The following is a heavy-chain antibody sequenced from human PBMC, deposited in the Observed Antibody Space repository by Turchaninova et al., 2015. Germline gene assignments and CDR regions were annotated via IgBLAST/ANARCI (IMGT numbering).Heavy chain of an antibody. D-gene: IGHD1-14*01. J-gene: IGHJ6*02. CDR3: ARGTPGPEFYYGLDV. V-gene: IGHV6-1*01. CDR1: GDSVSSHTGA. Sequence: QVQLQQSGPGLVKPSQTLSLTCAISGDSVSSHTGAWNWIRQAHSSGLEWLGRTYYRSKWYTDYAETGKSRITISQETSKNQCSLPLNSVTPEATAVYSWARGTPGPEFYYGLDVWGQGTTVTVSS. CDR2: TYYRSKWYT.